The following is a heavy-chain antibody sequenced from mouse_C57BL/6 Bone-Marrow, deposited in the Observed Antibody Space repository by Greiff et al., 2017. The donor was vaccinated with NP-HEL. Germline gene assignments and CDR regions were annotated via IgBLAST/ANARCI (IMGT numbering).Heavy chain of an antibody. J-gene: IGHJ1*03. V-gene: IGHV1-26*01. CDR1: GYTFTDYY. CDR3: ARSYYYGSSYWYFDV. CDR2: INPNNGGN. D-gene: IGHD1-1*01. Sequence: EVQLQQPGPELVKPGASVKISCKASGYTFTDYYMNWVKQSHGKSLEWIGDINPNNGGNSYKQKFKGKATLTVDKSSSTAYMELRSLTSEDSAVYYGARSYYYGSSYWYFDVWGTGTTVTVSS.